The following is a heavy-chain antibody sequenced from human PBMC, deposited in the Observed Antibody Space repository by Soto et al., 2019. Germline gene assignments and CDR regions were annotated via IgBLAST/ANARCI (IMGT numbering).Heavy chain of an antibody. CDR3: ARTSYSSSYPVDY. CDR2: IYYSGST. D-gene: IGHD6-6*01. Sequence: PSETLSLTCAVYGGSFSGYYWSWIRQPPGKGLEWIGYIYYSGSTNYNPSLKSRVTISVDTSKNQFSLKLSSVTAADTAVYYCARTSYSSSYPVDYWGQGTLVTVSS. CDR1: GGSFSGYY. V-gene: IGHV4-59*01. J-gene: IGHJ4*02.